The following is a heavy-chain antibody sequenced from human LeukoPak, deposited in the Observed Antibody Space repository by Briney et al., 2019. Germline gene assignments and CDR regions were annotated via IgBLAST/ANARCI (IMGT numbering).Heavy chain of an antibody. CDR2: ISYDGRNK. Sequence: GRSLRLSCAASGFPFSNHGMHWVRQAPGKGLEWVAVISYDGRNKYYADSVKGRFTISRDNSQNTLSLQMNSLRAEDTAVYYCVKDGDDSGWNYFDYWGQGTLVTVSS. J-gene: IGHJ4*02. D-gene: IGHD6-19*01. V-gene: IGHV3-30*18. CDR3: VKDGDDSGWNYFDY. CDR1: GFPFSNHG.